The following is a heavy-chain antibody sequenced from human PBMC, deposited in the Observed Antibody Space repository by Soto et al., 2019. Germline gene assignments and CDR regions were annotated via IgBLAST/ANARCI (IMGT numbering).Heavy chain of an antibody. V-gene: IGHV4-31*03. CDR3: ARENVSYEILTGANWFDP. Sequence: SETLSLTCTVSGDSISSGGFYWSWIRQHPGKGLEWIGYIYYSGSTHYNPSLKSRVIMSVDTSKNQFSLKLFSVTAADTAVYYCARENVSYEILTGANWFDPWGQGTLVTVSS. CDR1: GDSISSGGFY. J-gene: IGHJ5*02. CDR2: IYYSGST. D-gene: IGHD3-9*01.